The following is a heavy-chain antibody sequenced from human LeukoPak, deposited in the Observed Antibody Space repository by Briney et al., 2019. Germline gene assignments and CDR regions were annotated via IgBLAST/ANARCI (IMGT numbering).Heavy chain of an antibody. J-gene: IGHJ4*02. Sequence: GGSLRLSCAASGFTFSYYDMHWVRQAPGKGLEWVAVIWYDGSNKYYADSVKGRFTISRDTSKNTLYLQMNSLRAEDTAVYYCARDKFRFDYWGQGTLVTVS. CDR3: ARDKFRFDY. CDR1: GFTFSYYD. CDR2: IWYDGSNK. V-gene: IGHV3-33*01.